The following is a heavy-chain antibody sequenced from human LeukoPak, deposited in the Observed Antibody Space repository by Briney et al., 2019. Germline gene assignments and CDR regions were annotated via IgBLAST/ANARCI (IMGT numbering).Heavy chain of an antibody. V-gene: IGHV1-2*02. CDR3: VRDPTNTSGRYAYFDS. CDR2: INPNRGGS. D-gene: IGHD6-19*01. J-gene: IGHJ4*02. Sequence: ASVKVSCKASEYTFTAYYMRSVRQAPGQGLEWMGGINPNRGGSNYAQKFQGRVTMTRDTSISTAFMELSNLTSDDTAVYYCVRDPTNTSGRYAYFDSWGQGTLVTVSS. CDR1: EYTFTAYY.